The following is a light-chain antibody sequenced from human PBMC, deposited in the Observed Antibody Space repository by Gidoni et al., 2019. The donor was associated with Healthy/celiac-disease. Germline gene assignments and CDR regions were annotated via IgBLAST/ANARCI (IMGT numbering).Light chain of an antibody. CDR1: QSISSY. CDR2: AAS. V-gene: IGKV1-39*01. Sequence: DIQMTQSTSSLSASVGDRVTITCRASQSISSYLNWYQQKPGKAPKLLIYAASSLQSGVPSRFSGSGSGTDFTLTISSLQPEDFATYYCQQGYSTFGQXTKLEIK. CDR3: QQGYST. J-gene: IGKJ2*01.